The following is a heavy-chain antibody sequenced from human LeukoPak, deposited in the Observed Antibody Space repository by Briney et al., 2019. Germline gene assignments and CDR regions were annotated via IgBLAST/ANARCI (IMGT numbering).Heavy chain of an antibody. CDR1: GFTFSSYG. J-gene: IGHJ6*03. V-gene: IGHV3-30*02. CDR3: AKEGLYYYYYMDV. CDR2: IRYDGSNT. Sequence: PGGSLRLSCAASGFTFSSYGMHWVRQAPGRGLEWVAFIRYDGSNTYYADSVKGRFTISRDNSKNTLYLQMNSLRAEDTAVYYCAKEGLYYYYYMDVWGKGTTVTVSS.